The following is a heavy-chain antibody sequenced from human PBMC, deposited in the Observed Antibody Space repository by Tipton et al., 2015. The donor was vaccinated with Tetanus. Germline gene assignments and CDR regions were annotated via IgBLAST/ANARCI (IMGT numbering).Heavy chain of an antibody. D-gene: IGHD7-27*01. V-gene: IGHV4-39*02. CDR1: GASVGSSDYF. CDR2: IYYGGST. J-gene: IGHJ4*02. Sequence: TLSLTCSVSGASVGSSDYFWAWIRQPPGNKLDWIGNIYYGGSTYYNPSLKTRVTISVDTAKNHFSLKLGSVTAADTALYFCAGLSRPKPGILSGDLGTFDLWGQGTLFSVSS. CDR3: AGLSRPKPGILSGDLGTFDL.